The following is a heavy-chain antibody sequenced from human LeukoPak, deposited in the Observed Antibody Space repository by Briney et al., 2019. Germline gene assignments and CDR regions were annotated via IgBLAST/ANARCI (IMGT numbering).Heavy chain of an antibody. J-gene: IGHJ2*01. CDR2: IYTSGST. D-gene: IGHD5-24*01. Sequence: PSETLSLTCTVSADSISNSYWSWIRQSVGKGLEWIGRIYTSGSTNYNPSLKSRVTMSVDTSKNQFSLVLTSVTAADTAVYFCAKEAPMATNNWYFDLWGRATLVTVSP. CDR1: ADSISNSY. CDR3: AKEAPMATNNWYFDL. V-gene: IGHV4-4*07.